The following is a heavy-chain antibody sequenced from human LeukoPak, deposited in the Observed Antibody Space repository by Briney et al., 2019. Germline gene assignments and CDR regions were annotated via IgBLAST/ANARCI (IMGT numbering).Heavy chain of an antibody. Sequence: SETLSLTCTVSGGSISSYYWSWIRQPPGKGLEWIGYIYYSGSTNYNPSLKSRVTISVDTSKNQFSLKLSSVTAADTAVYYCARKTTVTHYFDYWGQGTLVTVSS. V-gene: IGHV4-59*01. CDR3: ARKTTVTHYFDY. CDR2: IYYSGST. D-gene: IGHD4-17*01. J-gene: IGHJ4*02. CDR1: GGSISSYY.